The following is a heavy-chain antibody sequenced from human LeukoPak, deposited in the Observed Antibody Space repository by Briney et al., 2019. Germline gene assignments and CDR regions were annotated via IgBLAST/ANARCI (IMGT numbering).Heavy chain of an antibody. CDR1: GFSFSNYW. Sequence: GSLRLSCAASGFSFSNYWMSWVRQAPGKGLEWVANIKEDGSEKYYVDSVKGRFTISRDNARNSLYLQMNSLRAEDTAVYYCASGRQLGYWGQGTLVTVSS. J-gene: IGHJ4*02. V-gene: IGHV3-7*01. CDR3: ASGRQLGY. CDR2: IKEDGSEK. D-gene: IGHD6-13*01.